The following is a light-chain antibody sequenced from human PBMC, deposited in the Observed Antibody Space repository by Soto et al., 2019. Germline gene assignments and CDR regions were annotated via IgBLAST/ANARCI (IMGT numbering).Light chain of an antibody. CDR3: QQSYTTVYS. J-gene: IGKJ2*01. CDR1: QSISIS. V-gene: IGKV1-39*01. CDR2: DAS. Sequence: DIQMTQSPSSLSASVGDRVTITCRASQSISISLNWYQLKPGKAPTLLIYDASTLQSGVPSRFSGLGSGTDFALTITSLQPDDSATYHRQQSYTTVYSFGQGTKVDI.